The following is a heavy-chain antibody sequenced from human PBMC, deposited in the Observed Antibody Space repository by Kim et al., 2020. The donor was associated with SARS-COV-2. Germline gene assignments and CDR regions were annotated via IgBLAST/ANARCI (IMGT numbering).Heavy chain of an antibody. V-gene: IGHV3-30-3*01. CDR3: TRGVEFNWIPYYFNY. D-gene: IGHD1-20*01. Sequence: GGSLRLSCAASGFTFSNYAMHWVRQAPGKGLEWVAVISYDGINRNYPDSAKGRFSISRDNSNNTVYLQMNSLRTEDTAVYFCTRGVEFNWIPYYFNYWG. J-gene: IGHJ4*01. CDR2: ISYDGINR. CDR1: GFTFSNYA.